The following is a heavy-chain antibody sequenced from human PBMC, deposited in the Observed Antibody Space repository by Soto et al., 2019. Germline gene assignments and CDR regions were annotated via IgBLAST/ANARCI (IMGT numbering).Heavy chain of an antibody. V-gene: IGHV4-59*02. CDR3: VQTTGWPGFDF. CDR1: GGSVRRFY. Sequence: SETLSLTCTVSGGSVRRFYYSWVRQSPGKGLEWIGNIYNGGTTNYNPSLKSRVAIFVDTSKNQLSVNLTSMTAADTAIYYCVQTTGWPGFDFWGQGILLTVSS. D-gene: IGHD6-19*01. CDR2: IYNGGTT. J-gene: IGHJ4*02.